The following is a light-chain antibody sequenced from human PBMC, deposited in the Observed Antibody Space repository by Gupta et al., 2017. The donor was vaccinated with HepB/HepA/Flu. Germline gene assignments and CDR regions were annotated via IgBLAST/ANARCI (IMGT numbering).Light chain of an antibody. Sequence: IAITQSPATLSVSPGERATLSCRASQSVRSNLAWYQQKPGQAPRLLIYGASTRATGIPARFSGSGSGTEFTLTISSLQSEDFAVYYCQQYNNWPRTFGQGTKVEIK. CDR2: GAS. CDR1: QSVRSN. CDR3: QQYNNWPRT. V-gene: IGKV3-15*01. J-gene: IGKJ1*01.